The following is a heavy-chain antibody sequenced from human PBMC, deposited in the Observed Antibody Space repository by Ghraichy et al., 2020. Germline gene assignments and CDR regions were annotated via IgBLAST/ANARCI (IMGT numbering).Heavy chain of an antibody. CDR2: MNPNSGNT. V-gene: IGHV1-8*01. Sequence: ASVKVSCKASGYTFTSYDINWVRQATGQGLEWMGCMNPNSGNTGYAQKFQGRVTMTRNTSISTAYMELSSLRSEDTAVYYCARGAVGYCSSTSCYEYYYYGMDVWCQGTTVTVSS. D-gene: IGHD2-2*01. CDR3: ARGAVGYCSSTSCYEYYYYGMDV. J-gene: IGHJ6*02. CDR1: GYTFTSYD.